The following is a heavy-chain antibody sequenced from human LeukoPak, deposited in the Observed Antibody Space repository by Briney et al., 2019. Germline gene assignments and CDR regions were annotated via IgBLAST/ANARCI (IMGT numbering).Heavy chain of an antibody. CDR3: ARDSYYGDSRSLHFDY. Sequence: ASVNVSCKASGYTFTGHYMHWVRPAPGQGLEWMGWINPNSGGTNYAQKFQGRVTMTRDTSINTAFMELSWLRSGDTAVYYCARDSYYGDSRSLHFDYWGQGTLVTVSS. D-gene: IGHD4-17*01. CDR1: GYTFTGHY. V-gene: IGHV1-2*02. J-gene: IGHJ4*02. CDR2: INPNSGGT.